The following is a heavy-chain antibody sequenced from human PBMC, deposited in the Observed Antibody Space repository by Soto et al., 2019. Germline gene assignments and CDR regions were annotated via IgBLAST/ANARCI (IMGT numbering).Heavy chain of an antibody. D-gene: IGHD6-6*01. CDR3: ARSMYSTSAQLYYGMDV. CDR1: GYSIRSGYF. CDR2: MHHSGIT. V-gene: IGHV4-38-2*01. Sequence: SETLSLTCAVSGYSIRSGYFWGWIRQPPGKGLEWIGSMHHSGITYYNLSLKSRVTISVDTSKNQLSLKLSSATAADTAVYYCARSMYSTSAQLYYGMDVWGQGTTVTVSS. J-gene: IGHJ6*02.